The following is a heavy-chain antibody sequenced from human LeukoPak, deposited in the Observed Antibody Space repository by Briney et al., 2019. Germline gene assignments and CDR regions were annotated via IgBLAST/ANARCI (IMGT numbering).Heavy chain of an antibody. CDR3: ARGTSAPGYYMDV. J-gene: IGHJ6*03. D-gene: IGHD2-2*01. CDR1: GFTFSSFW. V-gene: IGHV3-7*01. CDR2: IKQDGGEK. Sequence: GGSLRLSCAASGFTFSSFWMTWVRQAPGKGLEWVANIKQDGGEKHYVDSVKGRFTISRDNTKNSLYLHMNSLRAEDTAVYYCARGTSAPGYYMDVWGKGTTVTVSS.